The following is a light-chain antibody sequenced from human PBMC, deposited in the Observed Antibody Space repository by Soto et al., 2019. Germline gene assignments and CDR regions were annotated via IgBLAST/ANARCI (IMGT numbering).Light chain of an antibody. J-gene: IGKJ1*01. CDR3: QPYCSSPPWT. Sequence: EIVLTQSPGTLSLSPGERATLSCRASQSVSSSYLAWYQQKPGQAPRLLIYGASSRATGIPDRFSGSGSGTDFTLTISRLEPEDLAVYYCQPYCSSPPWTFGQGTKVEIK. CDR2: GAS. V-gene: IGKV3-20*01. CDR1: QSVSSSY.